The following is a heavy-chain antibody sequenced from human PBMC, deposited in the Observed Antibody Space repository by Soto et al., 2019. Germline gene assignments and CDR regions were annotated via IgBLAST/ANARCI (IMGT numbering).Heavy chain of an antibody. V-gene: IGHV1-69*06. Sequence: QVQLVQSGAEVKKPGSSVKVSCKASGRTFSSYAISWVRQAPGQGLEWMVGIIPIFGTANYAQKFQGRVTITADKSTSTSYMELSSLSSEDKAVYYCARDPYDRGAFDIWGQGTMVTVSS. D-gene: IGHD3-22*01. CDR1: GRTFSSYA. CDR3: ARDPYDRGAFDI. CDR2: IIPIFGTA. J-gene: IGHJ3*02.